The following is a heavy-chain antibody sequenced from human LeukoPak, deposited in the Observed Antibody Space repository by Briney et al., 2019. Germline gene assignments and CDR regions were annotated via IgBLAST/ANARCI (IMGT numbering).Heavy chain of an antibody. CDR2: MRPDGSEK. V-gene: IGHV3-7*03. CDR1: GFSFSSCW. J-gene: IGHJ4*02. D-gene: IGHD3-9*01. Sequence: GGSLRLSCAASGFSFSSCWMSWVRQAPGKGLEWVANMRPDGSEKYYVDSVKGRFIISRDNAKNSLYLQTNCLRVEDTAVYYCARDSGYRDYWGQGTAVTVSS. CDR3: ARDSGYRDY.